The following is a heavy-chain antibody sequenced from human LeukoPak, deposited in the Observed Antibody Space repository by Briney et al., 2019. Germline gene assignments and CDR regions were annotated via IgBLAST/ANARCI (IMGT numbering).Heavy chain of an antibody. Sequence: GGSLRLSCAASGFTFSSYEMNWVRQAPGKGLEWVSYISSSGSTIYYADSVKGRFTISRDNAKNSLYLQMNSLRAEDTAVYYCARDRYYYDSSGYRYFDYWGQGTLVTVSS. CDR1: GFTFSSYE. D-gene: IGHD3-22*01. CDR2: ISSSGSTI. J-gene: IGHJ4*02. CDR3: ARDRYYYDSSGYRYFDY. V-gene: IGHV3-48*03.